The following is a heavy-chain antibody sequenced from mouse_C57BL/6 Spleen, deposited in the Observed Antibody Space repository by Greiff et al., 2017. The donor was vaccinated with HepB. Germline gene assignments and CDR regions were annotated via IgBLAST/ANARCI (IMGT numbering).Heavy chain of an antibody. Sequence: VQLKESGPGLVKPSQSLSLTCSVTGYSITSGYYWNWIRQFPGNKLEWMGYISYDGSNNYNPSLKNRISITRDTSKNQFFLKLNSVTTEDTATYYCARDRVYDYDVGFAYWGQGTLVTVSA. CDR3: ARDRVYDYDVGFAY. J-gene: IGHJ3*01. V-gene: IGHV3-6*01. D-gene: IGHD2-4*01. CDR1: GYSITSGYY. CDR2: ISYDGSN.